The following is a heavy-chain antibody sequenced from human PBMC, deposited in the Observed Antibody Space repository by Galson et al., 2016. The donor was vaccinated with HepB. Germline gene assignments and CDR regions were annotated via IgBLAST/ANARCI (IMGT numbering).Heavy chain of an antibody. D-gene: IGHD2-2*01. J-gene: IGHJ3*02. CDR2: LNSSGGRT. CDR3: VKEGYQELSDGAFDI. CDR1: GFTFNSYS. Sequence: SLRLSSASSGFTFNSYSMHWVRQSPGKGLEYVSGLNSSGGRTSYTDPVQGRFTLSRDNSKNTVYLQMSSLRIEDTAVYFCVKEGYQELSDGAFDIWGQGTMVTVSS. V-gene: IGHV3-64D*06.